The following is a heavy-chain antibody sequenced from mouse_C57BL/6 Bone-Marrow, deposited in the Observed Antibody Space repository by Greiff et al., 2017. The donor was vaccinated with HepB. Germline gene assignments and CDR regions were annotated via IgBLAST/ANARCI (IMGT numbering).Heavy chain of an antibody. CDR2: IHPSDSDT. V-gene: IGHV1-74*01. CDR1: GYTFTSYW. J-gene: IGHJ3*01. Sequence: VQLQQSGAELVKPGASVKVSCKASGYTFTSYWMHWVKQRPGQGLEWIGRIHPSDSDTNYNQKFKGKATLTVDKSSSTAYMQLSSLTSGDSAVYYCAISPYDWFAYWGQGTLVTVSA. D-gene: IGHD1-1*01. CDR3: AISPYDWFAY.